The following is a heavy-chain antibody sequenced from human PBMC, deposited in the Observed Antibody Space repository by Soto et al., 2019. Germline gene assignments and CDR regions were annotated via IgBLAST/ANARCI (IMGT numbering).Heavy chain of an antibody. J-gene: IGHJ3*02. CDR2: IYYSGST. CDR3: AKTYDFWSGLRAFDI. CDR1: GGSISSGGYY. Sequence: SETLSLTCTVSGGSISSGGYYWSWIRQHPGKGLEWIGYIYYSGSTYYNPSLKSRVTISVDTSKNQFSLKLSSVTAADTAVYYCAKTYDFWSGLRAFDIWGQGTMVT. D-gene: IGHD3-3*01. V-gene: IGHV4-31*03.